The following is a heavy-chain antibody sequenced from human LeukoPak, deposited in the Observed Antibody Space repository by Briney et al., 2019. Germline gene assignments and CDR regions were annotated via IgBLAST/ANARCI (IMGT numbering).Heavy chain of an antibody. Sequence: AASVKVSCKASGYTFTGYYIHWVRQAPGQGLEWMGWINPNGGDTNYAQNFQGRVTLTRDTSISTAYMELSRLRSDDTAVYYCASDHNSRGGGFDYWGQGTLVTVSS. CDR2: INPNGGDT. CDR1: GYTFTGYY. V-gene: IGHV1-2*02. J-gene: IGHJ4*02. CDR3: ASDHNSRGGGFDY. D-gene: IGHD6-13*01.